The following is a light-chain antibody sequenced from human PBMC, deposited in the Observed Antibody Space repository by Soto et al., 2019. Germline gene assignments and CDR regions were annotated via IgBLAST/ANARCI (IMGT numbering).Light chain of an antibody. CDR3: QQYNNWPRT. CDR1: QSVSSSY. CDR2: GAS. V-gene: IGKV3-15*01. J-gene: IGKJ1*01. Sequence: EIVFTQSLLTLCFSTGERATHSSGASQSVSSSYLAWYQQKPGQAPRLLIYGASTRASGIPARVSGSGSGTEFTLTISSLQSEDFAVYYCQQYNNWPRTFGQGTKVDIK.